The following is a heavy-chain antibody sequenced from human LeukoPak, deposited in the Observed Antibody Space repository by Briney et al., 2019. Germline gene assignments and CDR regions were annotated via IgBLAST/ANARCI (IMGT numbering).Heavy chain of an antibody. V-gene: IGHV4-39*01. CDR3: ARQKYSSSCIDY. Sequence: NPSETLSLTCTVSGGSISSSSYYWGWIRQPPGKGLEWIGSIYYSGSTYYNPSLKSRVTISVDTSKNQFSLKLSYVTAADTAVYYCARQKYSSSCIDYWGQGTLVTVSS. D-gene: IGHD6-13*01. CDR1: GGSISSSSYY. CDR2: IYYSGST. J-gene: IGHJ4*02.